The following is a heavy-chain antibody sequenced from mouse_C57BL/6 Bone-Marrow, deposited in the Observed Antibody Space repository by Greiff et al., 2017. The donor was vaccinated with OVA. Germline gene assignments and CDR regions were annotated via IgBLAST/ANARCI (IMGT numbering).Heavy chain of an antibody. CDR3: ARQHYGSRPIDV. CDR2: INPNNGGT. D-gene: IGHD1-1*01. CDR1: GYTFTDYY. J-gene: IGHJ1*03. V-gene: IGHV1-26*01. Sequence: EVQLQQSGPELVKPGASVKISCKASGYTFTDYYMNWVKQSHGKSLEWIGDINPNNGGTSYNQKFKGKATLTVDKSSSTAYMELRSLTSEDSAVYYCARQHYGSRPIDVWGTGTTVTVSS.